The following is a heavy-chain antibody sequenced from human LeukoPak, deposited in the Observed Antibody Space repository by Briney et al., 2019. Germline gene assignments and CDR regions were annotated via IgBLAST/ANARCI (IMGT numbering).Heavy chain of an antibody. CDR2: INPSGGST. CDR3: ASGYYSSSRRFDY. V-gene: IGHV1-46*01. Sequence: ASVKVSCKASGYTFTGYYMHWVRQAPGQGLEWMGIINPSGGSTRNAQIIQGRVTMTRDTSTNTVYMELSSLRSEDTAVYYCASGYYSSSRRFDYWGQGTLVTVSS. D-gene: IGHD6-13*01. J-gene: IGHJ4*02. CDR1: GYTFTGYY.